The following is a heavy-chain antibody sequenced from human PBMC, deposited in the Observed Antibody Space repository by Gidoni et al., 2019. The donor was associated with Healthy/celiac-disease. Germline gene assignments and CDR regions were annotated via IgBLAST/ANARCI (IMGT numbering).Heavy chain of an antibody. D-gene: IGHD2-15*01. CDR2: IYYSGST. J-gene: IGHJ4*02. CDR3: ASSYPAGGYCSGGSCYSFDY. V-gene: IGHV4-59*01. CDR1: GGSISSYY. Sequence: QVQLQESGPGLVKPSETLSLTCTVSGGSISSYYWRWIRQPPGKGLEWIGYIYYSGSTNYNPSLKSRVTISVDTSKNQFSLKLSSVTAADTAVYYCASSYPAGGYCSGGSCYSFDYWGQGTLVTVSS.